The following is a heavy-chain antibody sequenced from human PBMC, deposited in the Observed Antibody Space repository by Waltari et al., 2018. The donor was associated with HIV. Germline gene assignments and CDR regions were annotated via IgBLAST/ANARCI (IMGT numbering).Heavy chain of an antibody. Sequence: QVQLQVSGPGLVKPSETLSLTCAVSGYPISSGYYWGWIRQPPGKGLEWIGSIHHSGSTYYNPSLKSRVTLSVDTSKNHFPLKLNSVTAADKAVYYCAGEVGYCSGGTCYSGWFDPWGQGTLVTVSS. CDR2: IHHSGST. D-gene: IGHD2-15*01. V-gene: IGHV4-38-2*01. CDR1: GYPISSGYY. CDR3: AGEVGYCSGGTCYSGWFDP. J-gene: IGHJ5*02.